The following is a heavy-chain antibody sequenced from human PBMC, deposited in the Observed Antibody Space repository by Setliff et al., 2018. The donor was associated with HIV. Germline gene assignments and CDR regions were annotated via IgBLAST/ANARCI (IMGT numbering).Heavy chain of an antibody. CDR2: IYYSGST. J-gene: IGHJ5*02. D-gene: IGHD3-22*01. CDR3: AGRVYYYDSSGYLREEGFDP. Sequence: PSETLSLTCTVSGGSISNSRYYWSWIRQPPGKGLEWIGSIYYSGSTYYNPSLKSRVTISVDTSKNQFSLKLSSVTAADAAVYYCAGRVYYYDSSGYLREEGFDPWGQGTLVTVSS. CDR1: GGSISNSRYY. V-gene: IGHV4-39*01.